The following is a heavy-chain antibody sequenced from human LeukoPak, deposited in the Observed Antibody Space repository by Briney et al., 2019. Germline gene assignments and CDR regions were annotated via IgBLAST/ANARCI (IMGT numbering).Heavy chain of an antibody. V-gene: IGHV3-21*01. Sequence: TGGSLRLSCAASGFTFSSYSMNWVRQAPGKGLEWVSSISSSNSYIYNADSVKGRFTISRDNAKNSLYLQMNSLRAEDTAVYYCARDQGLLVVAGRFGYWGQGTLVTVSS. CDR2: ISSSNSYI. D-gene: IGHD6-19*01. J-gene: IGHJ4*02. CDR1: GFTFSSYS. CDR3: ARDQGLLVVAGRFGY.